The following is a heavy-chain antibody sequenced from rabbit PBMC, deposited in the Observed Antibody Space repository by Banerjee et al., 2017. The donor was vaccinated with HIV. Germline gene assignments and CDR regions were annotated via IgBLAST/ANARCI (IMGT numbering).Heavy chain of an antibody. CDR3: ARGGYTGYGYPFDL. CDR1: GFSFSSYYY. Sequence: QSLEESGGDLVKPGASLTLTCKASGFSFSSYYYMCWVRQAPGKGLEWIACIYAGSSGSTYYASWAKGRFTISKTWSTTVTLQMTSLTAADTATYFCARGGYTGYGYPFDLWGPGTLVTVS. V-gene: IGHV1S40*01. J-gene: IGHJ4*01. D-gene: IGHD7-1*01. CDR2: IYAGSSGST.